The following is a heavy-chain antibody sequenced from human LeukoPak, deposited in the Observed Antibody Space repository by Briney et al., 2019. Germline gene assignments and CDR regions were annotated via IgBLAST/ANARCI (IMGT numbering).Heavy chain of an antibody. CDR1: GGSISSGSYY. J-gene: IGHJ5*02. D-gene: IGHD6-13*01. Sequence: SETLSLTCTVSGGSISSGSYYWSWIRQPAGKGLEWIGRIYTSGSTNYNPSLKSRVNISVDTSKNHFSLKLRPVTAPDPTVYYCARSPSRGIPAVNWFDPWGQGTLVTVSS. CDR3: ARSPSRGIPAVNWFDP. V-gene: IGHV4-61*02. CDR2: IYTSGST.